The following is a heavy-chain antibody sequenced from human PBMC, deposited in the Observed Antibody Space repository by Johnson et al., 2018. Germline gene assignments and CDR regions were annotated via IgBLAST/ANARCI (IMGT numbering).Heavy chain of an antibody. V-gene: IGHV3-15*01. D-gene: IGHD1-1*01. J-gene: IGHJ1*01. Sequence: EVQLLESGGGLVKXGGSXRIXCAASGFTFNNAWMSWVRQAPGKGLEWVGRLKSKTSGGTSDYAAPVKGRFTISRDDSKSTLYLQMNSLTADDTAVYYCVRCLWQLPAGAEYFYRWGQGTLVTVSS. CDR2: LKSKTSGGTS. CDR1: GFTFNNAW. CDR3: VRCLWQLPAGAEYFYR.